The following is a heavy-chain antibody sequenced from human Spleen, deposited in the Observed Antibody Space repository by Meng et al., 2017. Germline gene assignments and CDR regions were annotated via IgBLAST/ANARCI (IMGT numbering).Heavy chain of an antibody. Sequence: VPLLTWVSGLVKPSWTLSLPCAVPGGSISSSNWWSWVRQPPGKGLEWIGEIYHSGSTNYNPSLKSRVTISVDKSKNQFSLKLSSVTAADTAVYYCARSTTAIDYWGQGTLVTVSS. J-gene: IGHJ4*02. D-gene: IGHD4-17*01. CDR1: GGSISSSNW. CDR2: IYHSGST. V-gene: IGHV4-4*02. CDR3: ARSTTAIDY.